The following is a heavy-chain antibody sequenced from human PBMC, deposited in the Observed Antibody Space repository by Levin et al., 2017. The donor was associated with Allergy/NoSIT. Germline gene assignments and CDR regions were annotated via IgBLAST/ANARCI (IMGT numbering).Heavy chain of an antibody. CDR3: ARGQANPRIVVVPADDDYYYYGMDV. CDR1: GGTFSSYA. CDR2: IIPIFGTA. J-gene: IGHJ6*02. V-gene: IGHV1-69*01. Sequence: KVSCKASGGTFSSYAISWVRQAPGQGLEWMGGIIPIFGTANYAQKFQGRVTITADESTSTAYMELSSLRSEDTAVYYCARGQANPRIVVVPADDDYYYYGMDVWGQGTTVTVSS. D-gene: IGHD2-2*01.